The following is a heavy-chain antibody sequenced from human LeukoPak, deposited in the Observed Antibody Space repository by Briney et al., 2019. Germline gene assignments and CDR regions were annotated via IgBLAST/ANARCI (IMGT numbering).Heavy chain of an antibody. D-gene: IGHD6-19*01. CDR2: ISGSGGST. CDR1: GFTFSSYA. V-gene: IGHV3-23*01. Sequence: GGSLRLSCAASGFTFSSYAMSWVRQAPGKGLEWVSAISGSGGSTYYADSVKGRFTISRDNSKNTPYLQMNSLRAEDTAVYYCAKDRGVGSGWYDYWGQGTLVTVSS. CDR3: AKDRGVGSGWYDY. J-gene: IGHJ4*02.